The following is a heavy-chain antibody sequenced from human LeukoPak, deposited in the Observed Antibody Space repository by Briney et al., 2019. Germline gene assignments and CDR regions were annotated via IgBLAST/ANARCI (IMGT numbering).Heavy chain of an antibody. CDR2: ISGSGGST. CDR1: GFTFSSYA. J-gene: IGHJ4*02. D-gene: IGHD3-22*01. V-gene: IGHV3-23*01. CDR3: AKVAYDTRKTFDY. Sequence: GGSLRLSCAASGFTFSSYAMSWVRQAPGKGLDWLSAISGSGGSTYYADSVKVRFTISRDNSKNTLYLQMNSLRAEDTAVYYCAKVAYDTRKTFDYWGQGNLVTVSS.